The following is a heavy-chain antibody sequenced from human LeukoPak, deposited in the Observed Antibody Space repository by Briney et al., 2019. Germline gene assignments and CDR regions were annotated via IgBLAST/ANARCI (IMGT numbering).Heavy chain of an antibody. CDR1: GYTFTGYY. V-gene: IGHV1-2*02. CDR2: INPNSGGT. D-gene: IGHD6-19*01. Sequence: EASVKVSCKASGYTFTGYYMHWVRQAPGQGLEWMGWINPNSGGTNYAQKFQGRVTMTRDTSISTAYMELSRLRSDDTAVYYCAKPYYPGIAVAGVNWFDPWGQGTLVTVSS. CDR3: AKPYYPGIAVAGVNWFDP. J-gene: IGHJ5*02.